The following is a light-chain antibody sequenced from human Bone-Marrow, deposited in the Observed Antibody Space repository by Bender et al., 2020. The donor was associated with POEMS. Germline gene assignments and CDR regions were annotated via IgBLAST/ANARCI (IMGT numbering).Light chain of an antibody. V-gene: IGLV2-11*01. CDR3: CSYGGRQLSV. CDR1: RSDVGAYNY. CDR2: DVT. Sequence: QSALTQPASVSGSPGQSITIACTGTRSDVGAYNYVSWYQHHPGKAPKLMIYDVTKRPSGVPDRFSGAKSGDAASLTISGLQAEDEADYYCCSYGGRQLSVFGGGTKLTVL. J-gene: IGLJ2*01.